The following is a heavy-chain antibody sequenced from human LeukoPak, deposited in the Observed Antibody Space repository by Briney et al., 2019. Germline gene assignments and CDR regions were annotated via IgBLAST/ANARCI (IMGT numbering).Heavy chain of an antibody. CDR1: GGSISGYY. V-gene: IGHV4-59*01. CDR3: ARDRKRYYSNYVRDYYYGMDV. CDR2: IYYTGST. J-gene: IGHJ6*02. Sequence: SETLTLTCTVSGGSISGYYWTWIRQPPGMGLEWVGYIYYTGSTNYNPSLRSRVTMSVDTSKNQFSLKLTSVTAADTAVYYCARDRKRYYSNYVRDYYYGMDVWGQGTTVTVSS. D-gene: IGHD4-11*01.